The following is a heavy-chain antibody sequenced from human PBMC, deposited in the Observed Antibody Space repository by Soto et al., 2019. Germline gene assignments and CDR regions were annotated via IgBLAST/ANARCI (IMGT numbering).Heavy chain of an antibody. CDR3: AREWGYCSGGSYYPYYYYYYMDV. CDR2: ISSNGGST. J-gene: IGHJ6*03. CDR1: GFTFSSYA. V-gene: IGHV3-64*01. D-gene: IGHD2-15*01. Sequence: EVQLVESGGGLVQPGGSLRLSCAASGFTFSSYAMHWVRQAPGKGLEYVSAISSNGGSTYYANSVKGRFTISRDNSKNTLYLQRGSLRAEDMAVYYCAREWGYCSGGSYYPYYYYYYMDVWGKGTTVTVSS.